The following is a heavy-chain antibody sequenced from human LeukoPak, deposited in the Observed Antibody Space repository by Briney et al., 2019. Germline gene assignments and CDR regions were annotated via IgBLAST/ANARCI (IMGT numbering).Heavy chain of an antibody. Sequence: SETLSLTCAVFGGSFSGYCWNWIRQPPGKGLEWIAEINHDRTTKYNPSLKSRVTISVDTSRNQFSLKLSSVTAADTAVYYCARTGSTVTMLYPFDHWGQGTLVTVSS. CDR1: GGSFSGYC. V-gene: IGHV4-34*01. D-gene: IGHD4-17*01. CDR2: INHDRTT. J-gene: IGHJ4*02. CDR3: ARTGSTVTMLYPFDH.